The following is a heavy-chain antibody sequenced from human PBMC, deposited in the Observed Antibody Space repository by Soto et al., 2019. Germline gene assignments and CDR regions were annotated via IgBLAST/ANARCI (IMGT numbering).Heavy chain of an antibody. CDR2: ISAYNGNT. J-gene: IGHJ4*02. V-gene: IGHV1-18*01. Sequence: ASVKVSCKASGYTFTSYGISWVRQAPGQGLEWMGWISAYNGNTNYAQKLQGRVTMTTDTSTSTAYMELRILRSDDTVVYYCARVRDYYDSSGYYVDYWGQGTLVTVSS. CDR3: ARVRDYYDSSGYYVDY. CDR1: GYTFTSYG. D-gene: IGHD3-22*01.